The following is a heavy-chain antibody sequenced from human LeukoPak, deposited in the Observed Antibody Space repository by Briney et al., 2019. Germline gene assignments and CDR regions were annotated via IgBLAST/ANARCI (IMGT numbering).Heavy chain of an antibody. J-gene: IGHJ4*02. V-gene: IGHV3-74*01. Sequence: GGSLRLSCSASGFTFSSYWMHWVRQAPGKGLVWVSRINSDGSSTNYADSVKGRFTISRDNAKNTLYLQMNSLRVEDTAVYYCARALYYSNYLGYWGQGTLVSVSS. D-gene: IGHD2-2*01. CDR1: GFTFSSYW. CDR3: ARALYYSNYLGY. CDR2: INSDGSST.